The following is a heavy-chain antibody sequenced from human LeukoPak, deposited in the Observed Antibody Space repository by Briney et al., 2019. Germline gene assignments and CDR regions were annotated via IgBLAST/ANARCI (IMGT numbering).Heavy chain of an antibody. V-gene: IGHV3-48*02. Sequence: GGSLRLSCAASGFTFSSYSMNWVRQAPGKGLEWVSYISSSSSTIYYADSVKGRFTISRDNAKNSLYLQMNSLRDEDTAVYYCARGEGYYYDSSGYYWAYWGQGTLVTVSS. CDR1: GFTFSSYS. D-gene: IGHD3-22*01. J-gene: IGHJ4*02. CDR3: ARGEGYYYDSSGYYWAY. CDR2: ISSSSSTI.